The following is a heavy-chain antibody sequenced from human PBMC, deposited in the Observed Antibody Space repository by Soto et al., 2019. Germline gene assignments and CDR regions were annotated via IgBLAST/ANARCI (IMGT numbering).Heavy chain of an antibody. J-gene: IGHJ1*01. V-gene: IGHV4-39*07. Sequence: PSETLSLTCTVSGGSISSSSYYWSWIRQPPGKGLEWIGEINHSGSTNYNPSLKSRVTISVDTSKNQFSLKLSSVTAADTAVYYCARGRVLRVFQHWGQGTLVTVSS. CDR2: INHSGST. D-gene: IGHD2-15*01. CDR1: GGSISSSSYY. CDR3: ARGRVLRVFQH.